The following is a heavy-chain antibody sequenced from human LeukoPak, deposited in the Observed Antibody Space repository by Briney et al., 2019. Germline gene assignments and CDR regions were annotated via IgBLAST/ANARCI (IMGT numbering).Heavy chain of an antibody. Sequence: GSLRLSWAASGFTFSSYAMHWVRQAPGKGLEWVAIISFDESYKYYADSVKGRFTISRDNAKNSLFLQMNSLRAEDTAVYYCAREGLYGDYAGHWGQGTLVTVSS. CDR1: GFTFSSYA. J-gene: IGHJ4*02. CDR3: AREGLYGDYAGH. V-gene: IGHV3-30*04. D-gene: IGHD4-17*01. CDR2: ISFDESYK.